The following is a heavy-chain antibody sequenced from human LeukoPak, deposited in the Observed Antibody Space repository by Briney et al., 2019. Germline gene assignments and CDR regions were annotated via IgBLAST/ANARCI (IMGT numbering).Heavy chain of an antibody. J-gene: IGHJ3*02. CDR1: GGSISSGSYY. Sequence: SETLSLTCTVSGGSISSGSYYWSWLRQPAGKGLEWIGRIYTSGSTNYNPSLKSLVTISVDTSKNQFSLKLSSVTAADTDVYYCARAGYYYDSSGYYYTKNAFDIWGQGTMVTVSS. D-gene: IGHD3-22*01. CDR3: ARAGYYYDSSGYYYTKNAFDI. V-gene: IGHV4-61*02. CDR2: IYTSGST.